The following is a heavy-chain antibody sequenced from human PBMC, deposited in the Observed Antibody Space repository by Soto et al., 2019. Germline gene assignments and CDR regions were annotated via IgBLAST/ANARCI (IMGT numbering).Heavy chain of an antibody. D-gene: IGHD1-26*01. V-gene: IGHV3-74*03. CDR1: GFTFSSYW. CDR2: INSDGSHT. Sequence: PGGSLRLSCAASGFTFSSYWMHWVRQTPEKGLVWVSHINSDGSHTTYADSVKGRFTISRDNAKNTLYLQMNSLRAEDTAVYYCVREDIGLGIDYWGLRTLVTVSS. CDR3: VREDIGLGIDY. J-gene: IGHJ4*02.